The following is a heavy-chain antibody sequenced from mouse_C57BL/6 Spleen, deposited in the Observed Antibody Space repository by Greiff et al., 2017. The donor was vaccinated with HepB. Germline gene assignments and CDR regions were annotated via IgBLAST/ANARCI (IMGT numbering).Heavy chain of an antibody. CDR3: ARDSDSPFAY. Sequence: VKLQQPGAELVRPGSSVKLSCKASGYTFTSYWMHWVKQRPIQGLEWIGNIDPSDSETHYNQKFKDKATLTVDKSSSTAYMQLSSLTSEDSAVYYCARDSDSPFAYWGQGTLVTVSA. J-gene: IGHJ3*01. V-gene: IGHV1-52*01. D-gene: IGHD2-4*01. CDR1: GYTFTSYW. CDR2: IDPSDSET.